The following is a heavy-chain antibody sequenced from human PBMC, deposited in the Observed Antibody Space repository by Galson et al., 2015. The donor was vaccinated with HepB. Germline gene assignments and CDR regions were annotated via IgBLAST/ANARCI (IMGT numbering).Heavy chain of an antibody. CDR1: GYIFTGYW. J-gene: IGHJ2*01. Sequence: QSGAEVKKPGESLKISCQGSGYIFTGYWIGWVRQMPGKGLEWMGIIYPDDSDTRYSPSFQGQVTISVDKSINTAYLEWSSLKTSDSAMYYCERRHEFFDFWGRGTLVTVS. CDR3: ERRHEFFDF. CDR2: IYPDDSDT. V-gene: IGHV5-51*03. D-gene: IGHD3-10*01.